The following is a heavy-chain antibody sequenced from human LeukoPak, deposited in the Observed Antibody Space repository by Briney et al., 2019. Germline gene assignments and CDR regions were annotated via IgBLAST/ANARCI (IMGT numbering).Heavy chain of an antibody. Sequence: SETLSLSCTVSGGSVSSSSDYWGWIRQPPGKGLEWIGSVYYSGTTYYNPSLKTRVTISADTSKNQFSLKLSSVTAADTAVHYCARRGSSGSYSYFDYWGQGTLVTVSS. CDR1: GGSVSSSSDY. CDR2: VYYSGTT. J-gene: IGHJ4*02. CDR3: ARRGSSGSYSYFDY. D-gene: IGHD3-22*01. V-gene: IGHV4-39*07.